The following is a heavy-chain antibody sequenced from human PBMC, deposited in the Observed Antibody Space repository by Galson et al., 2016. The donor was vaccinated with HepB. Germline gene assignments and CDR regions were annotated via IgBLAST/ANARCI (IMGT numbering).Heavy chain of an antibody. CDR1: GFTFGSYG. V-gene: IGHV3-33*01. D-gene: IGHD1-14*01. CDR3: ASDPRRGRSEPSCQDF. Sequence: SLRLSCAASGFTFGSYGMHWVRQAPGKGLEWVAVIWYDGRSKYYADSVTGPFTTSSDNSKNTLSLQMNSLRPEATAVYDCASDPRRGRSEPSCQDFWGQGTLVTVSS. CDR2: IWYDGRSK. J-gene: IGHJ4*02.